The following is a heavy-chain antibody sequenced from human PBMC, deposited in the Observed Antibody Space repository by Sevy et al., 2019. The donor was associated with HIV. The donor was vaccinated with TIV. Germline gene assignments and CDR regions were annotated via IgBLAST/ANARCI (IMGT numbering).Heavy chain of an antibody. CDR3: AREAAAGNYYFDY. D-gene: IGHD6-13*01. CDR1: GFTFSSYA. CDR2: ISYDGSNK. Sequence: GSLRLSCAASGFTFSSYAMHWVRQAPGKGLEWVAVISYDGSNKYYADSVKGRFTISRDNSKNTLYLRMNSLGTEDTAVYYCAREAAAGNYYFDYWGQGTLVTVSS. J-gene: IGHJ4*02. V-gene: IGHV3-30-3*01.